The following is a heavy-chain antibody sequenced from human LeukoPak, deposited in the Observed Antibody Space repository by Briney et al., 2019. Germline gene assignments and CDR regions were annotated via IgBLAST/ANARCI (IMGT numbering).Heavy chain of an antibody. D-gene: IGHD4-23*01. CDR1: VFTFDVYG. Sequence: GSFTLSCAASVFTFDVYGMSGVRQAPGKGLEWGAGINWNGGSTGYAYSVKGRFTISRDKGKTSLYRQMSGLRPEQSALCCCARDSDYGGNCDYWGQGTLVTVSS. CDR2: INWNGGST. J-gene: IGHJ4*02. CDR3: ARDSDYGGNCDY. V-gene: IGHV3-20*04.